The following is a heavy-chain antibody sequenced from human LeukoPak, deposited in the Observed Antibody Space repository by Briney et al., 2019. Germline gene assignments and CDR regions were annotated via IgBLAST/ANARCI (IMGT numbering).Heavy chain of an antibody. D-gene: IGHD3-10*01. CDR2: INHSGST. CDR1: GGSFSGYY. V-gene: IGHV4-34*01. CDR3: ARSFLWFGELDAFDI. J-gene: IGHJ3*02. Sequence: SETLSLTCAVYGGSFSGYYWSWIRQPPGKGLEWIGEINHSGSTNYNPSLKSRVTISVDTSKNQFSLKLSSVTAADTAVYYCARSFLWFGELDAFDIWGQGTMVTVSS.